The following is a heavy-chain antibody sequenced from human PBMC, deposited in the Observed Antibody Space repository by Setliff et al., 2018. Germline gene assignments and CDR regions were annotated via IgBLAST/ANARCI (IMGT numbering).Heavy chain of an antibody. J-gene: IGHJ3*02. CDR2: MNPNSGNT. CDR3: SRTMITFWGVIVHAFDI. CDR1: GYTFTSYD. Sequence: ASVKVSCNASGYTFTSYDSDWVRQATGQGLEWMGWMNPNSGNTGYAQQLQGKVTMTSNTSRSTAYMELSSLRSEDTAVYYCSRTMITFWGVIVHAFDIWGQGTMVTVSS. D-gene: IGHD3-16*02. V-gene: IGHV1-8*02.